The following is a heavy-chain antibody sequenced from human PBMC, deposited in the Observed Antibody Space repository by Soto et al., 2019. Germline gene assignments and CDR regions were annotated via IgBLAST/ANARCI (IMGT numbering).Heavy chain of an antibody. CDR1: GFTFSSYG. CDR2: IPYDGSNK. D-gene: IGHD6-19*01. V-gene: IGHV3-30*18. Sequence: PGGSLRLSCAASGFTFSSYGMHWVRQAPGKGLEWVAVIPYDGSNKYYADSMKGRFTISRDDSKSTLYLQMNSLRAEDTAVYYCAKDVQQWPLYGMDVWGQGTTVTVSS. J-gene: IGHJ6*02. CDR3: AKDVQQWPLYGMDV.